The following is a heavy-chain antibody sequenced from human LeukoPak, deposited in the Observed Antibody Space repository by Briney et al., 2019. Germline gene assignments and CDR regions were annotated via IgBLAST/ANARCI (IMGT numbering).Heavy chain of an antibody. J-gene: IGHJ4*02. D-gene: IGHD2-15*01. Sequence: PSETLSLTCTVSVGSISGHYWSWIRQPPGKGLEWIGYIYYSGSTNYNPSLKSRVTISVDTSEDQFSLKLWSVTAADTAVYYCAREDRGYDYWGQGTLVTVSS. CDR2: IYYSGST. V-gene: IGHV4-59*11. CDR1: VGSISGHY. CDR3: AREDRGYDY.